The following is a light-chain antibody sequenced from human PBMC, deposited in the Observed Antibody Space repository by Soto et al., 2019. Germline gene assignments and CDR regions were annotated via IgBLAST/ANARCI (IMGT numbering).Light chain of an antibody. CDR3: QQYGSSPVYT. CDR1: QSVSSSY. V-gene: IGKV3-20*01. J-gene: IGKJ2*01. Sequence: EIVLTQSPGTLSLSPGERATLSCRASQSVSSSYLAWYQQKPGQAPRLLIYGASSRATGIPDRFSGSGSGTDCTLTISRLEPEDFAVYYCQQYGSSPVYTFGQGTKLEIK. CDR2: GAS.